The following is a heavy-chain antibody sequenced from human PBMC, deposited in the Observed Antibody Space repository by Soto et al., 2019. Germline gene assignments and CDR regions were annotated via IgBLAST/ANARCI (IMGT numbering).Heavy chain of an antibody. J-gene: IGHJ4*02. CDR3: ANGDILTGSKEGWDY. V-gene: IGHV3-23*01. CDR1: GFTFRSYA. Sequence: EVQLLESGGGWVQPGGSLRLSCAASGFTFRSYAMSWVRQAPGRGLECVSSIEGSGAGAYYADSVKGRFTISRDNSKNTLDLQRNSLRAEDTAVSYCANGDILTGSKEGWDYWGQGTLVTVSS. D-gene: IGHD3-9*01. CDR2: IEGSGAGA.